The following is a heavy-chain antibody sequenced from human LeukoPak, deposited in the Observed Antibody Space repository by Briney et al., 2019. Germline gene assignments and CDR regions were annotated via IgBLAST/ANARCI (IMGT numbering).Heavy chain of an antibody. CDR1: GGSISSSSYY. J-gene: IGHJ4*02. CDR3: ARHSEGYYDILTGYYAPFDY. Sequence: SETLSLTCTVSGGSISSSSYYWGWIRQPPGKGLEWIGSIYYSGSTYYNPSLKSRVTISVDTSKNQFSLKLSSVTAADTAVYYCARHSEGYYDILTGYYAPFDYWGQGTLVTVSS. CDR2: IYYSGST. V-gene: IGHV4-39*01. D-gene: IGHD3-9*01.